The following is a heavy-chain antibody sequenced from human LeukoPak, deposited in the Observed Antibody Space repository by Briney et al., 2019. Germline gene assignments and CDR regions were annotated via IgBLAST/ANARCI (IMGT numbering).Heavy chain of an antibody. CDR3: ASAPTIRPAILFDY. D-gene: IGHD2-2*01. Sequence: GASVKVSCKASGYTFTSYYMHWVRQAAAQGVERIGIINPSGGSTSYAQKFQGRVTMTRDTSTSTVYMELSSLKSEDTAVYYCASAPTIRPAILFDYWGQGTLVTVSS. V-gene: IGHV1-46*03. CDR1: GYTFTSYY. J-gene: IGHJ4*02. CDR2: INPSGGST.